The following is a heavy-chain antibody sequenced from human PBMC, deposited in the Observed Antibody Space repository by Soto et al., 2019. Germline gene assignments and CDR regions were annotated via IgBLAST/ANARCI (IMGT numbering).Heavy chain of an antibody. CDR1: GYTFTSYA. J-gene: IGHJ6*02. D-gene: IGHD1-26*01. CDR3: ARDSERSFSYGMDV. CDR2: INPNSGGT. V-gene: IGHV1-2*04. Sequence: GASVKVSCKASGYTFTSYAMHWVRQAPGQGLEWMGWINPNSGGTNYAQKFQGWVTMTRDTSISTAYMELSRLRSDDTAVYYCARDSERSFSYGMDVWGQGTTVTVSS.